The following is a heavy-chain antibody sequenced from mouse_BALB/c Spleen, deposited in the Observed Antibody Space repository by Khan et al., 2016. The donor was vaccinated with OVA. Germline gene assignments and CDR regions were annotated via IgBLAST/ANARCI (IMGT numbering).Heavy chain of an antibody. CDR2: IFPGSDIP. J-gene: IGHJ3*01. CDR3: ARGGYWAFAY. V-gene: IGHV1-81*01. D-gene: IGHD4-1*01. Sequence: QVQLQQSGPELVKPGASLKVSCKASGYTFTAYIIGWVKQSTRQGLEWIGDIFPGSDIPYYPEKFKDKATLPVDKSANTAYMQLSSLTSEDSAVYCGARGGYWAFAYWGQGTLVTVSA. CDR1: GYTFTAYI.